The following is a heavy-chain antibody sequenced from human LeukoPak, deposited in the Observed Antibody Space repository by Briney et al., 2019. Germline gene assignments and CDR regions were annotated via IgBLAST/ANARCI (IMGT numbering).Heavy chain of an antibody. J-gene: IGHJ4*02. CDR3: AKRGYSSSWTTFDS. V-gene: IGHV3-74*01. Sequence: GGSLRLSCAASGFTFSSFWMHWVRQAPGKGLVWVSRINSVGSSTSYADSVKGRFTISRDNAKNTLYLQMNSLRAEDTAVYYCAKRGYSSSWTTFDSWGQGTLVTVSS. CDR1: GFTFSSFW. D-gene: IGHD6-13*01. CDR2: INSVGSST.